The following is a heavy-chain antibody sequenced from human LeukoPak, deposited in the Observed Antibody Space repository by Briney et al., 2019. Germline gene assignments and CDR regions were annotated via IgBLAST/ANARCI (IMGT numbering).Heavy chain of an antibody. Sequence: ASVKVSCKASGYTFTGYYMHWVRQAPGQGLEWMGWINPNSGGTNYAQKFQGRVTMTGDTSISTAYMELSRLRSDDTAVYYCARERAARPGWFDPWGQGTPVTVSS. CDR2: INPNSGGT. CDR1: GYTFTGYY. CDR3: ARERAARPGWFDP. V-gene: IGHV1-2*02. D-gene: IGHD6-6*01. J-gene: IGHJ5*02.